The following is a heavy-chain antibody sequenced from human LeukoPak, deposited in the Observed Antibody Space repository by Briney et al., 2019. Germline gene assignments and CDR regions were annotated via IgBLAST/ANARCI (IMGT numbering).Heavy chain of an antibody. J-gene: IGHJ4*02. CDR1: GFTFDDFG. Sequence: GGSLRLSCAASGFTFDDFGMTWVRQVPGKGLEWVSGINWIGGSTGYADSVKGRFTISRDNSKNTLYLQMNSLRAEDTAVYYCAKSSLQVTAVADRFDYWGQGTLVTVSS. CDR3: AKSSLQVTAVADRFDY. D-gene: IGHD6-19*01. CDR2: INWIGGST. V-gene: IGHV3-20*04.